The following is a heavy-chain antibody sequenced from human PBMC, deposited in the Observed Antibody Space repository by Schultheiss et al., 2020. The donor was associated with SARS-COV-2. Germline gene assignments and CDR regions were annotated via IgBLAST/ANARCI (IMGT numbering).Heavy chain of an antibody. CDR2: ISSSGSTI. J-gene: IGHJ6*02. Sequence: GGSLRLSCAASGFTFSSYEMNWVRQAPGKGLEWVSYISSSGSTIYYADYVKGLFTISRDNAKNSLFLQMNSLRAEDTAVYYRERDLRQGGYNGYDPGYLGMDVWC. CDR3: ERDLRQGGYNGYDPGYLGMDV. CDR1: GFTFSSYE. V-gene: IGHV3-48*03. D-gene: IGHD5-12*01.